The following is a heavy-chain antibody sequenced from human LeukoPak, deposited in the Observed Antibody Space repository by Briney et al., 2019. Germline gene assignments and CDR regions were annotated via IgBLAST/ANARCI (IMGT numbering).Heavy chain of an antibody. V-gene: IGHV1-46*01. CDR2: INPSGGST. CDR3: ARPQLIAAAGTPTPDGMDV. Sequence: ASVTVSCKASGYTFTGYYMHWVRQAPAQGLEWMGIINPSGGSTSYAQKFKGRVTMTRDTSTSTVYMELSSLRSEDTAVYYCARPQLIAAAGTPTPDGMDVWGQGTTVTVSS. D-gene: IGHD6-13*01. J-gene: IGHJ6*02. CDR1: GYTFTGYY.